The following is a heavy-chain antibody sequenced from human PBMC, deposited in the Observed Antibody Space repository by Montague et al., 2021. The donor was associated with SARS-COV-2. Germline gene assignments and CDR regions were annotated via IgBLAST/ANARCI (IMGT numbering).Heavy chain of an antibody. D-gene: IGHD3-9*01. CDR1: GFTFSSYA. Sequence: SLRLSCAASGFTFSSYAMSWVRQAPGKGLEWVSAISGSGGSTYYADSVKGRFTISRDNSKNTLYLQMNSLRAEDTAVYYCASNKIRRVLNYDILTHQTDVWGQGTTVTVSS. V-gene: IGHV3-23*01. CDR3: ASNKIRRVLNYDILTHQTDV. CDR2: ISGSGGST. J-gene: IGHJ6*02.